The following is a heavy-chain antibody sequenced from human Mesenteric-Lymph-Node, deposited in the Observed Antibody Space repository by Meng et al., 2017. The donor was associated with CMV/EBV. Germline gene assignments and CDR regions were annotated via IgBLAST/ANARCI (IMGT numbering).Heavy chain of an antibody. J-gene: IGHJ5*02. Sequence: SETLSLTCTVSGGSVSSGSYYWSWTRQPPGKGLEWIGSIYSSGSTYYNPSLKSRVTISVDTSKNQFSLTLSSVTAADTAVYYCARRSSTGFDWFDPWGQGTLVTVSS. CDR1: GGSVSSGSYY. V-gene: IGHV4-39*07. CDR3: ARRSSTGFDWFDP. D-gene: IGHD2-15*01. CDR2: IYSSGST.